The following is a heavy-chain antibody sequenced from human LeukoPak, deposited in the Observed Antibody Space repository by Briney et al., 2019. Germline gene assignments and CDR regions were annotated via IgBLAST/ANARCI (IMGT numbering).Heavy chain of an antibody. CDR3: ARMGGAAQPVDY. CDR2: ISAYNGNT. V-gene: IGHV1-18*04. Sequence: ASVKVSCKASGYTFTDYYIHWVRQAPGQGLEWMGWISAYNGNTNYAQKLQGRVTMTTDTSTSTAYMELRSLRSDDTAVYYCARMGGAAQPVDYWGQGTLVTVSS. D-gene: IGHD6-13*01. CDR1: GYTFTDYY. J-gene: IGHJ4*02.